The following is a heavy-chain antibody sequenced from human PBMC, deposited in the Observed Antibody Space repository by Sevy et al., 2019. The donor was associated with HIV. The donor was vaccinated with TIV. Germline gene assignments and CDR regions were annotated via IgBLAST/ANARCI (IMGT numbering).Heavy chain of an antibody. Sequence: GGSLRLSCSASGFTFRTYAMHWVRQAPGKGLEYVSVINSKGDTTYYADSVKGRFTISRDNSKSTLYLQMSSLRTEDTAVYYCGKVVDFWGGDNFDYWGQGTLVTVSS. D-gene: IGHD3-3*01. V-gene: IGHV3-64D*06. CDR3: GKVVDFWGGDNFDY. CDR2: INSKGDTT. CDR1: GFTFRTYA. J-gene: IGHJ4*02.